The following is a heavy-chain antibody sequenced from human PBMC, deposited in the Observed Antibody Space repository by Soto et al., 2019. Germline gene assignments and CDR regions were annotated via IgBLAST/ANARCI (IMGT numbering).Heavy chain of an antibody. CDR2: INTYNGNT. Sequence: QVQLVQSGAEVKKPGASVKVSCKASGFTFISYGVSWVRQAPGQGLEWMGWINTYNGNTNYAQKFQGRVFMTTDTSTSTAYMELRRLRSDDTAVYYCARDPDFWSGFYSFDNWGQGTLVTVSS. J-gene: IGHJ4*02. D-gene: IGHD3-3*01. CDR1: GFTFISYG. V-gene: IGHV1-18*04. CDR3: ARDPDFWSGFYSFDN.